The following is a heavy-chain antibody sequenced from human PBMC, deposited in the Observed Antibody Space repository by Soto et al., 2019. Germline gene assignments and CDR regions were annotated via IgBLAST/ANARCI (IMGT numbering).Heavy chain of an antibody. Sequence: GASLKISCKGSGYSFTSYWIGWVRQMPGKGLEWMGIIYTGDSDTRYSPSFPGHVTFSADKSISTAYLQWSSLKASDTAMYYCARRYESTMFRGVITRKTLNWFDPLGQGTLVTVSS. J-gene: IGHJ5*02. CDR1: GYSFTSYW. CDR3: ARRYESTMFRGVITRKTLNWFDP. D-gene: IGHD3-10*01. V-gene: IGHV5-51*01. CDR2: IYTGDSDT.